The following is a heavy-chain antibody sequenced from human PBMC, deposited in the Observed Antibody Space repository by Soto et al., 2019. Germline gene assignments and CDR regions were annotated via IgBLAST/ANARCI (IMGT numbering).Heavy chain of an antibody. V-gene: IGHV3-21*01. J-gene: IGHJ4*02. CDR2: ISSGSSDT. CDR3: ARVAY. Sequence: GGSLRLSCEASGFTFSHVSMNWVRQVPGKGLEWVASISSGSSDTWYADSVKGRFIISRDNAQNSLFLQMNTLRPEDTAMYCCARVAYWGPGTQVTVSS. CDR1: GFTFSHVS.